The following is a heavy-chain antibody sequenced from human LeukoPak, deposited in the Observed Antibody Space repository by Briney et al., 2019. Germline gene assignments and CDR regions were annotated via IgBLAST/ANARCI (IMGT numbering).Heavy chain of an antibody. D-gene: IGHD1-1*01. Sequence: RPGGSLGLSCAASGFTFDDYGMSWVRQAPGKGLEWVSGINWNGGSTGYADSVKGRFTISRDNAKNSLYLQMNSLRAEDTALYYCASDHKRDWYFDLWGRGTLVTVSS. CDR1: GFTFDDYG. CDR3: ASDHKRDWYFDL. CDR2: INWNGGST. J-gene: IGHJ2*01. V-gene: IGHV3-20*04.